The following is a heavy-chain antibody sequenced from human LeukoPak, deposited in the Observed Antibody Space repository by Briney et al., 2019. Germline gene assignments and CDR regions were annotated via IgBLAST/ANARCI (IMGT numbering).Heavy chain of an antibody. D-gene: IGHD3-22*01. CDR2: ISYDGNNK. J-gene: IGHJ3*02. Sequence: GRSLRLSCAASGFTFSTSGMHWVRQAPGKGLEWVAVISYDGNNKYYADSVKGRFTISRDNSKNTLYLQMNSLRAEDTAVYYCATYYYDSSGYYPDAFDIWGQATMVTVSS. V-gene: IGHV3-33*05. CDR1: GFTFSTSG. CDR3: ATYYYDSSGYYPDAFDI.